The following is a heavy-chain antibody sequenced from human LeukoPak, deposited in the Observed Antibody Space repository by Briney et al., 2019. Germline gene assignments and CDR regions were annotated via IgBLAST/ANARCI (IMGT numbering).Heavy chain of an antibody. J-gene: IGHJ4*02. Sequence: PSGTLSLTCGVSGGSISGTNWWSFLRQPPGQGVELVGEISLAEPTNFHPSLNGRVNMSLAQSSNKLYLHLTSVTAADTATYFCSRESEPFCPFGYWGQGTLVIVSS. CDR1: GGSISGTNW. CDR3: SRESEPFCPFGY. CDR2: ISLAEPT. V-gene: IGHV4-4*02.